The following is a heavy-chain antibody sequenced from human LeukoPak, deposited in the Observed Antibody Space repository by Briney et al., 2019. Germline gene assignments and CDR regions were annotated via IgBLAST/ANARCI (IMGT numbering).Heavy chain of an antibody. CDR2: ISGSGDST. CDR1: GLTFSSYA. CDR3: AKDWGPHDY. Sequence: PGGSLRVSCAASGLTFSSYAMSWVRQAPGKGLEWVSTISGSGDSTHYTNSVRGRFTISRDNSKSTLYLQMNSLRAEDTAVYYCAKDWGPHDYWGQGTLVTVSS. D-gene: IGHD3-16*01. V-gene: IGHV3-23*01. J-gene: IGHJ4*02.